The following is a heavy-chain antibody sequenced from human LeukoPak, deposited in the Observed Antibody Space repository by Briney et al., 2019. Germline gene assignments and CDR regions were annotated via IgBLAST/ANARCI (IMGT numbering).Heavy chain of an antibody. CDR3: ATTTATKIFNY. Sequence: TGGSLRLSCAASGFSFSTQRMHWVRQAPGKGLVWVSYINIDERITGYADSVKGRFTISRDNAKNSLYLQMNSLRAEDTAVYYCATTTATKIFNYWGQGTLVTVSS. J-gene: IGHJ4*02. CDR1: GFSFSTQR. D-gene: IGHD2-15*01. CDR2: INIDERIT. V-gene: IGHV3-74*01.